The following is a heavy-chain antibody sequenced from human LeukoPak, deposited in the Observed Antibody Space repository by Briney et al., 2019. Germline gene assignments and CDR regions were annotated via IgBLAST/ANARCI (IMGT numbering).Heavy chain of an antibody. CDR2: INHSGST. D-gene: IGHD1-26*01. Sequence: PSETLSLTCAVYGGSFSGYYWSWIRQPPGKGLEWIGEINHSGSTNYNPSLKSRVTISVDTSKNQFSLKLSSVTAADTAVYYCASIQSGSYSDWGQGTLVTVSS. V-gene: IGHV4-34*01. CDR1: GGSFSGYY. CDR3: ASIQSGSYSD. J-gene: IGHJ4*02.